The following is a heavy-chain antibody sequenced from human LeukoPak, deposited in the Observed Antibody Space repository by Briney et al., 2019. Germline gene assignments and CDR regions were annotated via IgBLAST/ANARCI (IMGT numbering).Heavy chain of an antibody. CDR2: INQDGSDK. J-gene: IGHJ4*02. Sequence: GGSLRLSCAASGFTFSGHWMSWVRQAPGKGLEWVANINQDGSDKRYAGSAKGRFTISRDNAKNSLNLQMNSLRAEDTAVYYCVRNGGSFDYWGQGALVTVSS. V-gene: IGHV3-7*01. D-gene: IGHD3-10*01. CDR3: VRNGGSFDY. CDR1: GFTFSGHW.